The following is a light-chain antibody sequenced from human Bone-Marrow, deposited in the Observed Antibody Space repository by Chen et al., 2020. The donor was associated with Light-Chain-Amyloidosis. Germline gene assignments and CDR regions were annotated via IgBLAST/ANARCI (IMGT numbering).Light chain of an antibody. Sequence: EIVLTQSQGTLSLSQEEGANLSCRASQTISSNYLTWYQQKFGQAPRLLIYCSSSRATGIPDRFTSSGSGTDFTLTFNRLEPEDFAMYYCQQYGTSPLTFVGGTKVEIK. J-gene: IGKJ4*01. V-gene: IGKV3-20*01. CDR3: QQYGTSPLT. CDR1: QTISSNY. CDR2: CSS.